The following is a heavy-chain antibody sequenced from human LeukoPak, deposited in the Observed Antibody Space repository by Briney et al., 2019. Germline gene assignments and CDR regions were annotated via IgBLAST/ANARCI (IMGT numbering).Heavy chain of an antibody. CDR3: ASSKPRDSSGYYYNWFDP. CDR1: GGSISSYY. D-gene: IGHD3-22*01. J-gene: IGHJ5*02. V-gene: IGHV4-59*01. CDR2: IYYSGST. Sequence: SETLSLTCTVSGGSISSYYWSWIRQPPGKGLEWIRYIYYSGSTNYNPSLKSRVTISVDTSKNQFSLKLSSVTAADTAVYYCASSKPRDSSGYYYNWFDPWGQGTLVTVSS.